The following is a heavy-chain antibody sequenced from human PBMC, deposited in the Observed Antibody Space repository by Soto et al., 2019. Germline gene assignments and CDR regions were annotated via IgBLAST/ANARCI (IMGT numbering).Heavy chain of an antibody. CDR2: ISGSGGTT. CDR1: GFTLSSYA. Sequence: EVQLLESGGGLVQPGGSLRLSCAASGFTLSSYAMSWVRQAPGKGLEWVSAISGSGGTTYYADSVKGRFTISRDTSKNTLYLQMNSLRAEDTAVYYCAKVERYYYDNSGYYSSPLFWGQGTLVTVSS. CDR3: AKVERYYYDNSGYYSSPLF. D-gene: IGHD3-22*01. V-gene: IGHV3-23*01. J-gene: IGHJ4*02.